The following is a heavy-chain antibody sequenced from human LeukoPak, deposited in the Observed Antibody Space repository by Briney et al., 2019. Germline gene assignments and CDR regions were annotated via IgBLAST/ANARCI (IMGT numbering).Heavy chain of an antibody. Sequence: PSETLSLTCTVSGGSISSYYWSWIRQPPGKGLEWIGYIYYSGSTNYNPSLKSRVTISVDTSKNQFSLKLSSVTAADTAVYYCARLRSYCSSTSCYPGWFDPWGQGTLVTVSS. CDR1: GGSISSYY. D-gene: IGHD2-2*01. V-gene: IGHV4-59*08. CDR3: ARLRSYCSSTSCYPGWFDP. CDR2: IYYSGST. J-gene: IGHJ5*02.